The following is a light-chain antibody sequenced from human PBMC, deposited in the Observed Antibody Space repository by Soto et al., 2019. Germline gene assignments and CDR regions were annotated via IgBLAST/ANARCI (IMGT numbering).Light chain of an antibody. V-gene: IGKV3-20*01. CDR1: QSVSSGY. CDR3: QQYGSSRT. Sequence: EIVLTQSPGTLSLSPGERATLSCRASQSVSSGYLAWYQQKPGQAPRLLIYRASTRATGIPDRFSGSGSGTDFSLTISRLEPEDFAVYYCQQYGSSRTFGQGTKVEIK. J-gene: IGKJ1*01. CDR2: RAS.